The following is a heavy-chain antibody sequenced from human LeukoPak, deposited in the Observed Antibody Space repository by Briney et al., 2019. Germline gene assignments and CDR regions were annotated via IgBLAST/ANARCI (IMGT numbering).Heavy chain of an antibody. D-gene: IGHD2-15*01. V-gene: IGHV3-49*03. CDR1: GFTFGDYA. CDR2: IRSKAYGGTT. J-gene: IGHJ4*02. CDR3: TRSGGSRGRLTFDY. Sequence: PGGSLRLSCTASGFTFGDYAMSWFRQAPGKGLEWVGFIRSKAYGGTTEYAASVKGRFTISRDDSKSIAYLQMNSLKTEDTAVYYCTRSGGSRGRLTFDYWGQGTLVTVSS.